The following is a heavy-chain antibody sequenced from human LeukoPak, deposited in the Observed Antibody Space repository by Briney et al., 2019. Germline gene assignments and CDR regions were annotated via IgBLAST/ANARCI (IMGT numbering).Heavy chain of an antibody. D-gene: IGHD2-15*01. V-gene: IGHV4-31*03. J-gene: IGHJ4*02. Sequence: SQTLSLTCTVSGGSISSGGYYWSWIRQHPGKGLEWIGYIYYSGSTYYNPSLKSRVTISVDTSKNQFSLKLSSVTAADTAVYYCARGYCSGGSCYFDYWGQGTLVTVSS. CDR3: ARGYCSGGSCYFDY. CDR2: IYYSGST. CDR1: GGSISSGGYY.